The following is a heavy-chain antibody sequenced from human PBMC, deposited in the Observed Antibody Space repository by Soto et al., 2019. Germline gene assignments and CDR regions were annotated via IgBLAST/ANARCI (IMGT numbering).Heavy chain of an antibody. D-gene: IGHD3-3*01. CDR3: ARVPITIFGVVTYYYYYYMDV. Sequence: VSVKVSCKASGYTFTSYDINWVRQATGQGLEWMGWMNPNSGNTGYAQKFQGRVTMTRNTSISTAYMELSSLRSEDTAVYYCARVPITIFGVVTYYYYYYMDVWGKGTTVTVSS. V-gene: IGHV1-8*01. CDR1: GYTFTSYD. J-gene: IGHJ6*03. CDR2: MNPNSGNT.